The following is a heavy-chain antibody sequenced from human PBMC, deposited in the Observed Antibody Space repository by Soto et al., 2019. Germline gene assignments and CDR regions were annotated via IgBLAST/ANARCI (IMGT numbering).Heavy chain of an antibody. CDR1: GGSISSYY. J-gene: IGHJ6*02. CDR2: IYYSGST. Sequence: TSETLSLTCTVSGGSISSYYWSWIRQPPGKGLEWIGNIYYSGSTNYNPSLKSRVTISVDTSKNQFSLKLSSVTAADTAVYYCARERYYGMDVWGQGTTVTVSS. CDR3: ARERYYGMDV. V-gene: IGHV4-59*01.